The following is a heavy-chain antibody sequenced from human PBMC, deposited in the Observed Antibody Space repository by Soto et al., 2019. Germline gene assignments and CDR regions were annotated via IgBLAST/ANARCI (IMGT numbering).Heavy chain of an antibody. Sequence: GGSLRLSCAASGFTFSNAWMSWVRQAPGKGLEWVGRIKSKTDGGTTDYAAPVKGRFTISREDSKNKLYLQMNSLKTEDTAVYYCTTGPNSYYDYIWGSYRYGFNYYYYMDVWGKGTTVTVSS. CDR1: GFTFSNAW. CDR2: IKSKTDGGTT. V-gene: IGHV3-15*01. J-gene: IGHJ6*03. D-gene: IGHD3-16*02. CDR3: TTGPNSYYDYIWGSYRYGFNYYYYMDV.